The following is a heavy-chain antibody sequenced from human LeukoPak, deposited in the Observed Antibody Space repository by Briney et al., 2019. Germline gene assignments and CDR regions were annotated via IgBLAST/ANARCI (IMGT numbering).Heavy chain of an antibody. J-gene: IGHJ6*02. D-gene: IGHD3-22*01. V-gene: IGHV3-23*01. CDR1: GFTFASYA. Sequence: PGGSLRLSCAASGFTFASYAMTWVRQAPGKGLEWFSAISGSGGSTYYAASVKGRFTISRDNYKNTLYLQMNSLRAEDTAVYYCARDSGIYDSSGYYGPSYYGMDVWGQGTTVTVSS. CDR3: ARDSGIYDSSGYYGPSYYGMDV. CDR2: ISGSGGST.